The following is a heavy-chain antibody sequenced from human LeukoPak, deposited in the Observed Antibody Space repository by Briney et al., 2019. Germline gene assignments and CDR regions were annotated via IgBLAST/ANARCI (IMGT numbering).Heavy chain of an antibody. CDR1: GFTSSSYA. V-gene: IGHV3-23*01. CDR2: ISGSGGST. Sequence: PGGSLRLSCAASGFTSSSYAMSWVRQAPGKGLEWVSAISGSGGSTYYADSVKGRFTISRDNSKNTLYLQMNSLRAEDTAVYYCANGRAAMVLFDYWGQGTLVTVSS. CDR3: ANGRAAMVLFDY. D-gene: IGHD5-18*01. J-gene: IGHJ4*02.